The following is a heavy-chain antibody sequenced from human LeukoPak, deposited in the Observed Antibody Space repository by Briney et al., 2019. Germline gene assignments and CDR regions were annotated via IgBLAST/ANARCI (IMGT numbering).Heavy chain of an antibody. V-gene: IGHV3-66*01. D-gene: IGHD3-10*01. Sequence: GGSLRLSCAASGFTVSSNYMSWVRQAPGKGLEWVSVIYSGGSTYYADSVKGRFTISRDNSKNTLYLQMNSLRAEDTAVYYCERVGLWFGELHENWGQGTLVTVSS. CDR1: GFTVSSNY. J-gene: IGHJ4*02. CDR3: ERVGLWFGELHEN. CDR2: IYSGGST.